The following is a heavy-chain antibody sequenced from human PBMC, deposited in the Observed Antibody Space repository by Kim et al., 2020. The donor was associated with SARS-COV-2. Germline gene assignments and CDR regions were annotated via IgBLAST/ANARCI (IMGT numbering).Heavy chain of an antibody. J-gene: IGHJ5*02. Sequence: ASVKVSCKASGYTFTSYGISWVRQAPGQGLEWMGWISAYNGNTNYAQKLQGRVTMTTDTSTSTAYMELRSLRSDDTAVYYCARGEPLNVWGADNWFDPWGQGTLVTVSS. CDR3: ARGEPLNVWGADNWFDP. CDR1: GYTFTSYG. V-gene: IGHV1-18*01. CDR2: ISAYNGNT. D-gene: IGHD3-16*01.